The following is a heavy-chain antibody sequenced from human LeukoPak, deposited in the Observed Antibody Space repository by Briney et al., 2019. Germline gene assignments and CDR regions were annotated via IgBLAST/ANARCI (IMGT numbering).Heavy chain of an antibody. CDR2: IYHSGST. Sequence: PSQTLSLTCAVSGGSISSGGYSWSWIRQPPGKGLEWIGYIYHSGSTYYNPSLKSRVTISVDTSKNQFSLKLSSVTAADTAVYYCARHLPILRFLEWLSHSGDAFDIWGQGTMVTVSS. CDR3: ARHLPILRFLEWLSHSGDAFDI. V-gene: IGHV4-30-2*01. J-gene: IGHJ3*02. CDR1: GGSISSGGYS. D-gene: IGHD3-3*01.